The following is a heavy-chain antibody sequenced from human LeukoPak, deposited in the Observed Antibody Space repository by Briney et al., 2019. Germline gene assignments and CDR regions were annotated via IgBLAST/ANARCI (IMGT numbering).Heavy chain of an antibody. V-gene: IGHV1-18*01. CDR1: GYTFTSYG. D-gene: IGHD2-15*01. CDR3: ACGGPYCSGGSCNLDY. Sequence: ASVKVSCKASGYTFTSYGISWVRQAPGQGLEWMGWISAYNGNTNYAQKFQGRVTITADKSTSTAYMELSSLRSEDTAVYYCACGGPYCSGGSCNLDYWGQGTLVTVSS. CDR2: ISAYNGNT. J-gene: IGHJ4*02.